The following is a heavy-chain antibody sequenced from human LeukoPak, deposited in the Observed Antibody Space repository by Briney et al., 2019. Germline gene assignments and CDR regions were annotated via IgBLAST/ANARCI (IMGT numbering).Heavy chain of an antibody. Sequence: PGGSLRLPCAASGFTFTTYSMNWIRQSPGKGLEWVSSITSPVGRIYYADPLKGRITISKDHARISLNLQINSLTAEDTALYYCTRDGLHTAHFDYWGQGTLVSVS. J-gene: IGHJ4*02. CDR2: ITSPVGRI. CDR3: TRDGLHTAHFDY. V-gene: IGHV3-21*01. CDR1: GFTFTTYS. D-gene: IGHD5-18*01.